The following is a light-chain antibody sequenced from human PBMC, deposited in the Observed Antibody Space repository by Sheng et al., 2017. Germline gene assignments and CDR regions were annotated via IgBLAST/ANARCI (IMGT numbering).Light chain of an antibody. Sequence: DIQMTQSPSTLSASVGDRVTITCRASQSISTWLAWYQQKPGKAPKLLIYMASSLERGVPSRFSGSGAGTDFTLTISSLQPDDFATYYCQQYNGYPYTFGRGTKLEI. CDR3: QQYNGYPYT. V-gene: IGKV1-5*03. J-gene: IGKJ2*01. CDR1: QSISTW. CDR2: MAS.